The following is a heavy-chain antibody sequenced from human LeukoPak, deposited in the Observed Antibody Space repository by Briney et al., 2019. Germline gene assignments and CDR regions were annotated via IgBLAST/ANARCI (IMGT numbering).Heavy chain of an antibody. CDR1: KFTLKNFG. V-gene: IGHV3-30*02. Sequence: GGSLRLSCEVSKFTLKNFGIHWVRQAPGKGLECVSFIRPEGNYKYYSESVKGRFAVSTDTSKNTVFLQMNGLRLDDTAVYYCATDSQRAVAAFWGQGTLVTVSS. CDR3: ATDSQRAVAAF. J-gene: IGHJ4*02. D-gene: IGHD6-19*01. CDR2: IRPEGNYK.